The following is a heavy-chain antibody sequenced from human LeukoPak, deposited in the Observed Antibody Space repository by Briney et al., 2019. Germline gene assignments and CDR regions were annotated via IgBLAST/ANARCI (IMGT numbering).Heavy chain of an antibody. Sequence: SSGTLSLTCAVSGAFITDDKWWTWVRQSPGKGLEWMGETHHSGTTNYNPSLESRVTISVDKSKDHFSLELTSVTAADTAIYYCATDRAGRYFASGTYAYWGRGILVTVSS. D-gene: IGHD3-10*01. CDR3: ATDRAGRYFASGTYAY. J-gene: IGHJ4*02. V-gene: IGHV4-4*02. CDR1: GAFITDDKW. CDR2: THHSGTT.